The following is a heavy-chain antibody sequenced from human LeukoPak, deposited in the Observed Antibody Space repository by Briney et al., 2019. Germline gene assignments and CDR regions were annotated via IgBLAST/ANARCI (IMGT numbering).Heavy chain of an antibody. CDR3: ARGYSSSFLDAFDI. CDR1: GYIFTTYG. CDR2: INVYNGNT. J-gene: IGHJ3*02. D-gene: IGHD6-13*01. V-gene: IGHV1-18*01. Sequence: ASVKVSCKASGYIFTTYGISWVRQAPGQGLEWMGWINVYNGNTNYAQKLQGRVTMTTDTSTSTAYMEMRSLRSDDTAVYYCARGYSSSFLDAFDIWGQGTMVTVSS.